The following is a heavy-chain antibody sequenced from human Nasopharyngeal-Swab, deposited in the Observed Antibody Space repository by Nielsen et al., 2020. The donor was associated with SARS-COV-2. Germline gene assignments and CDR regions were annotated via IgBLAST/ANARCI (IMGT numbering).Heavy chain of an antibody. V-gene: IGHV5-51*01. CDR3: ARQRIRKHIVVVTAIWDAFDI. CDR1: GYSFTSYW. CDR2: IYPGDSDT. D-gene: IGHD2-21*02. J-gene: IGHJ3*02. Sequence: GGSLRLSCKGSGYSFTSYWIGWVRQMPGKGLEWMGIIYPGDSDTRYSPSFQGQVTISADKSISTAYLQWSSLKASDTAMYYCARQRIRKHIVVVTAIWDAFDIWGQGTMVTVSS.